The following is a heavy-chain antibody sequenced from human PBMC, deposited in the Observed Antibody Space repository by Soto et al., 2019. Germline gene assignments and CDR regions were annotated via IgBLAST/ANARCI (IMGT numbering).Heavy chain of an antibody. Sequence: EVQLLESGGGLVQPGGSLRLSCAAYGFTFSSYAMNWVRQAPGKGLEWVSVISGSGDSTYYADSVKGRFTISRDNSKNTLYLHMNSMRAEDTAVDYCANRAYGSDFDYWGQGTLVTV. CDR1: GFTFSSYA. CDR3: ANRAYGSDFDY. J-gene: IGHJ4*02. D-gene: IGHD3-10*01. V-gene: IGHV3-23*01. CDR2: ISGSGDST.